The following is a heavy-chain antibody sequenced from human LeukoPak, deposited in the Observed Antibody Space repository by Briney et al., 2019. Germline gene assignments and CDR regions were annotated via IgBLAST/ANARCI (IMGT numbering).Heavy chain of an antibody. D-gene: IGHD1-26*01. CDR1: GGSISSNY. CDR2: IYYSGST. CDR3: ARHVDTVGATVHWFDP. V-gene: IGHV4-59*08. Sequence: SETLSLTCTVSGGSISSNYWSWIRQPPGKGLEWIGYIYYSGSTNYNPSLKSRVTISLDTSKNQFSLKLSSVTAADTAMYYCARHVDTVGATVHWFDPWGQGTLVTVSS. J-gene: IGHJ5*02.